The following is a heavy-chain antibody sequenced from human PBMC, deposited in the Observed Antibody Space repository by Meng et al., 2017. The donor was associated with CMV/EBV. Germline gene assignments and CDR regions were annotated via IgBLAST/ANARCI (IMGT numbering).Heavy chain of an antibody. V-gene: IGHV1-8*01. CDR2: MNPNRGNT. Sequence: ASVKVSCKASGYTFIYYDIIWVRQASGQGLEWVGWMNPNRGNTAYAQKFQGRVTMTRDTSTSIAYMELSSLRSGDTAVYYCAGGQVQCSTINCHDYRFSGMDVWGQGTTVTVSS. CDR3: AGGQVQCSTINCHDYRFSGMDV. CDR1: GYTFIYYD. J-gene: IGHJ6*02. D-gene: IGHD2/OR15-2a*01.